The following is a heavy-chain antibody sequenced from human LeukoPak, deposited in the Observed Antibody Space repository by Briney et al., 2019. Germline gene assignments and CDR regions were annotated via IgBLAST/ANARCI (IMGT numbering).Heavy chain of an antibody. D-gene: IGHD3-10*01. CDR2: INHSGST. Sequence: SETLSLTCAVYGGSFSGYYWSWIRQPPRKGLEWIGEINHSGSTNYNPSLKSRVTISVDTSKNQFSLKLSSVTAADTAVYYCARRLYYYGSGSSLGYFQHWGQGTLVTVSS. CDR3: ARRLYYYGSGSSLGYFQH. V-gene: IGHV4-34*01. CDR1: GGSFSGYY. J-gene: IGHJ1*01.